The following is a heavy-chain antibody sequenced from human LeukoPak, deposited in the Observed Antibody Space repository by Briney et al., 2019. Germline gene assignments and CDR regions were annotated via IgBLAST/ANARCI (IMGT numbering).Heavy chain of an antibody. CDR1: GYTFTSYG. V-gene: IGHV1-18*01. J-gene: IGHJ5*02. CDR3: ARAADYGDRFDP. D-gene: IGHD4-17*01. Sequence: ASVKVSCKASGYTFTSYGIIWVRQAPGQGLEWMGWISAYNGNTNYAQKLQGRVTMTTDTSTSTAYMELRSLRSDDTAVYYCARAADYGDRFDPWGQGTLVTVSS. CDR2: ISAYNGNT.